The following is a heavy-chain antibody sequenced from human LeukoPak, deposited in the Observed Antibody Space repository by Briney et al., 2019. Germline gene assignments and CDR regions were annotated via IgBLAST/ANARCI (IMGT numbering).Heavy chain of an antibody. CDR3: ARSYGDYSPFDY. V-gene: IGHV4-59*10. CDR1: GGSFSGYY. D-gene: IGHD4-17*01. Sequence: SETLSLTCAVYGGSFSGYYWIWIRQPAGKGLEWIGRIYTSGSTNYNPSLKSRVTMSVDTSKNQFSLKLSSVTAADTAVYYCARSYGDYSPFDYWGQGTLVTVSS. CDR2: IYTSGST. J-gene: IGHJ4*02.